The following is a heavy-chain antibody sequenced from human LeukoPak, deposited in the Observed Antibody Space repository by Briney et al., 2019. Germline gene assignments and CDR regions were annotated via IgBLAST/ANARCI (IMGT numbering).Heavy chain of an antibody. D-gene: IGHD3-10*01. Sequence: RASETLSLTCTVSGGSISTYYWSWVRQPPGKGLEWIGNIYHSGTTHYNPSLKSRATISVDKSKNQFSLKLNSVTAADTAVYYCAIKPPSGWFGTGWLDPWGQGTLVTVSS. V-gene: IGHV4-59*12. CDR3: AIKPPSGWFGTGWLDP. CDR2: IYHSGTT. J-gene: IGHJ5*02. CDR1: GGSISTYY.